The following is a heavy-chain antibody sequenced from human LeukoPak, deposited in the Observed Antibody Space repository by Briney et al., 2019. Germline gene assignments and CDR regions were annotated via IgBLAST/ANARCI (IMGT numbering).Heavy chain of an antibody. CDR2: IYYRGST. D-gene: IGHD3-10*01. V-gene: IGHV4-31*03. Sequence: TSETLSLTCSVSGGSISSGGFYWSWIRQHPEKGLEWIGNIYYRGSTYYNPSLRGRVTISVDTSKNQFSLKLSSVTSADTAVYYCARGSNLWFGANRHWFDPWGPGALVTVSS. CDR1: GGSISSGGFY. CDR3: ARGSNLWFGANRHWFDP. J-gene: IGHJ5*02.